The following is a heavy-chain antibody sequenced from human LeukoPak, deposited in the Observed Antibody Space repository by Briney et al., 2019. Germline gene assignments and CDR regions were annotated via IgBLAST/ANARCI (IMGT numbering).Heavy chain of an antibody. Sequence: GGSLRLSCAASGFTFSSSWMHWVRQAPGKGLVWVSRINSNGSRTNYAYSVKGRFTISRDNAKNTLYLQMNSMRAEGTAVYYCARDPYVVTMVRGVSYYYYYMDVWGKGTTVTISS. V-gene: IGHV3-74*01. CDR1: GFTFSSSW. D-gene: IGHD3-10*01. CDR3: ARDPYVVTMVRGVSYYYYYMDV. CDR2: INSNGSRT. J-gene: IGHJ6*03.